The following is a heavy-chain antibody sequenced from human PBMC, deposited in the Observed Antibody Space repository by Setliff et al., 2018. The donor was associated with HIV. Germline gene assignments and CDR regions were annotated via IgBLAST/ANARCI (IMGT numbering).Heavy chain of an antibody. V-gene: IGHV3-11*04. Sequence: GASLKISCAASGFTFGDYYMTWIRQAPKKGLECVAYISSRGSVIQYADSEKGRFTISRDNAKNSLSLQMNNLRDEDTAVYFCARGDVVQFRGALDPWGQGALVTVSS. CDR1: GFTFGDYY. CDR3: ARGDVVQFRGALDP. CDR2: ISSRGSVI. J-gene: IGHJ5*02. D-gene: IGHD3-10*01.